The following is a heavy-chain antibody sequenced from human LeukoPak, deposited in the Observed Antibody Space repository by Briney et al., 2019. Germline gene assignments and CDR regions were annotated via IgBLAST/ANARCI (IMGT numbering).Heavy chain of an antibody. J-gene: IGHJ6*03. CDR1: GYSISSGYY. CDR3: ARLGGYCSSTSCYRNYYYYMDV. CDR2: IYHSGST. D-gene: IGHD2-2*02. V-gene: IGHV4-38-2*01. Sequence: SETLSLTCAVSGYSISSGYYWGWIRQPPGKGLEWIGSIYHSGSTYYNPSLKSRFTISGDTSKNQFSLKMSSVTAADTAVYYCARLGGYCSSTSCYRNYYYYMDVWGKGTTVTVSS.